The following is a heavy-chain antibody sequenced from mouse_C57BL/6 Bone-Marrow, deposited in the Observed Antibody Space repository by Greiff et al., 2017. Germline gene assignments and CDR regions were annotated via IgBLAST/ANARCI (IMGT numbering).Heavy chain of an antibody. Sequence: VMLVESGAELARPGASVKLSCKASGYTFTSYGISWVKQRTGQGLEWIGEIYPRSGNTYYNEKFKGKATLTADKSSSTAYMELRSLTSEDSAVYFCAGYYDYGGFAYWGQGTLVTVSA. V-gene: IGHV1-81*01. D-gene: IGHD2-4*01. J-gene: IGHJ3*01. CDR2: IYPRSGNT. CDR3: AGYYDYGGFAY. CDR1: GYTFTSYG.